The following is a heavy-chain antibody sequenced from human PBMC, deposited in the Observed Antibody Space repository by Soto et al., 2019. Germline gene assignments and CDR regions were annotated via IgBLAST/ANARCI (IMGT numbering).Heavy chain of an antibody. J-gene: IGHJ6*02. V-gene: IGHV3-33*01. CDR1: GFTFSSYG. D-gene: IGHD1-26*01. CDR2: IWYDGSNK. Sequence: GGSLRLSCAASGFTFSSYGMHWVRQAPGKGLEWVAVIWYDGSNKYYADSVKGRFTISRDNSKNTLYLQMNSLRAEDTAVYYCARDRSTTDHTPYYYYYGMDVWGQGTTVTVSS. CDR3: ARDRSTTDHTPYYYYYGMDV.